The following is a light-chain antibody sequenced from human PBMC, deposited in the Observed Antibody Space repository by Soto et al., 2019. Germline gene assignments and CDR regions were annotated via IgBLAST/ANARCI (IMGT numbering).Light chain of an antibody. J-gene: IGKJ1*01. CDR2: GAY. Sequence: IQITQSPSSPSTSVGDRGPITCRASENIRDFVNWYQQKPGKAHNLLIYGAYSLQSGVQSRFSGSASGTDFTLTISCLQSEDFATYYCKQYYSFPLTFGQGTKVDIK. V-gene: IGKV1-6*01. CDR1: ENIRDF. CDR3: KQYYSFPLT.